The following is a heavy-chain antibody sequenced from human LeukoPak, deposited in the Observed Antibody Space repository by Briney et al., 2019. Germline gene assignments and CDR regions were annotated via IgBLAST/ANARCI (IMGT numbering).Heavy chain of an antibody. J-gene: IGHJ3*02. D-gene: IGHD4-23*01. CDR1: GGSISTYY. CDR2: IYYTGSA. Sequence: SETLSLTRTVSGGSISTYYWSWIRQPPGKGLEWIGCIYYTGSANYNPSLKSRGTISVDTSKNQFSLKLSSVTAADTAVYYCARGSITVGPAFDIWGQGTMFTVSS. CDR3: ARGSITVGPAFDI. V-gene: IGHV4-59*12.